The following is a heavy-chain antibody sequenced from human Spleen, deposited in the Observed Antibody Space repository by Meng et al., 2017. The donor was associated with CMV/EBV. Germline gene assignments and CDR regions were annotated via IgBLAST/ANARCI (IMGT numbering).Heavy chain of an antibody. CDR1: GGPFSRYT. CDR3: ATSVAAAGTWFDP. V-gene: IGHV1-69*02. CDR2: IIPILGIV. Sequence: KASGGPFSRYTISWVRQAPGQGLEWMGAIIPILGIVDYAQKFQGRVTITADKSTSTAYLELSSLRSEDTAVYYCATSVAAAGTWFDPWGQGTLVTVSS. J-gene: IGHJ5*02. D-gene: IGHD6-13*01.